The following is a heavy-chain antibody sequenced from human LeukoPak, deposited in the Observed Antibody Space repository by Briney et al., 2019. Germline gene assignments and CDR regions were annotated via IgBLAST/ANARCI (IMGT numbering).Heavy chain of an antibody. D-gene: IGHD4-17*01. J-gene: IGHJ4*02. Sequence: GGSLRLSCAASGFTLSSNYMSWVRQAPGKGLEWVSVIYSAGNIYYADSVKGRFTISRDNSKNTVFLQMSSLRAEDTAVYYCAREGTGYGDHYFDLWGQGTLVSVSS. CDR1: GFTLSSNY. CDR2: IYSAGNI. CDR3: AREGTGYGDHYFDL. V-gene: IGHV3-53*01.